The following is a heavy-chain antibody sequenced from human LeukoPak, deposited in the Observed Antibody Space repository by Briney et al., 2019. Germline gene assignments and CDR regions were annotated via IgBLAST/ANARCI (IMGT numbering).Heavy chain of an antibody. CDR2: IYTSGST. V-gene: IGHV4-4*07. D-gene: IGHD5-12*01. CDR1: GGSLSSYY. CDR3: ARGGGSGCDLVYYYYYYGMDV. Sequence: SETLSLTCTVSGGSLSSYYWSWIRQPAGKGLEGIGRIYTSGSTNYNPSLKSRVTMSVDTSKNQFSLKLSSVTAADTAVYYCARGGGSGCDLVYYYYYYGMDVWGKGTTVTVSS. J-gene: IGHJ6*04.